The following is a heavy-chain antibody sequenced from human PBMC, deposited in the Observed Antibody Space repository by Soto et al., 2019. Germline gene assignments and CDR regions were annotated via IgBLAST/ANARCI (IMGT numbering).Heavy chain of an antibody. CDR3: VRQGIGDLHGLVDV. Sequence: QVQLQQSGPGLVKPSETLSLTCTVSSGPSRSHNWGWIRQPPGGGLEWIGYIYHTGDTSYNPSLTSRVTISADTSTNHISLTLRSATAADTAVYYCVRQGIGDLHGLVDVWGQGTRVSVSS. D-gene: IGHD3-10*01. CDR1: SGPSRSHN. J-gene: IGHJ6*02. CDR2: IYHTGDT. V-gene: IGHV4-59*08.